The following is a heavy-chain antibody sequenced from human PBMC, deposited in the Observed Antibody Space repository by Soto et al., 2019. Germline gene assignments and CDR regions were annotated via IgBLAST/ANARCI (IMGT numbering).Heavy chain of an antibody. D-gene: IGHD2-8*01. CDR1: GFTFSSYS. V-gene: IGHV3-21*01. CDR2: IGGSSGHI. CDR3: ARTNGAYSNYFDY. J-gene: IGHJ4*02. Sequence: EVQLVESGGGLVKPGGSLSLTCAASGFTFSSYSMVWVRQAPEKGLEWVSSIGGSSGHIYYADSLKGRFTISRDNAKNSLYLQMNSLRVDDTAVYYCARTNGAYSNYFDYWGQGTLVTVSS.